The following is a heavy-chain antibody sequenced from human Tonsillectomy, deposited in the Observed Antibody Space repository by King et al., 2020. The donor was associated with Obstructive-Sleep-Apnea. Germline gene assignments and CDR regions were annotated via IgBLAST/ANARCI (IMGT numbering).Heavy chain of an antibody. D-gene: IGHD3-3*01. J-gene: IGHJ6*02. CDR3: ARVGDLWSGSPFYYSGIDV. V-gene: IGHV3-53*04. Sequence: VQLVESGGGLVQPGGSLRLSCAASGFTVSNNYMSWVRQAPGKGLEWVSVIYGGGSTYYADSVKGRFTISRHNSKTPLSLQMNSLRANDTSVYYYARVGDLWSGSPFYYSGIDVWGQGTTVTVSS. CDR1: GFTVSNNY. CDR2: IYGGGST.